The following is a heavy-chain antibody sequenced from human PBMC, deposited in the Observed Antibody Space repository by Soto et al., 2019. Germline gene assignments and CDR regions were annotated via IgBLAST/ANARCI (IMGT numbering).Heavy chain of an antibody. Sequence: SETLSLTCAVYGGSFSGYYWSWIRQPPGKGLEWIGEINHSGSTNYNPSLKSRVTISVDTSKNQFSLKLSSVTAADTAVYYCARGQGGYSYGYISLYYYYYYGMDVWGQGTTVTVSS. CDR3: ARGQGGYSYGYISLYYYYYYGMDV. CDR1: GGSFSGYY. V-gene: IGHV4-34*01. CDR2: INHSGST. J-gene: IGHJ6*02. D-gene: IGHD5-18*01.